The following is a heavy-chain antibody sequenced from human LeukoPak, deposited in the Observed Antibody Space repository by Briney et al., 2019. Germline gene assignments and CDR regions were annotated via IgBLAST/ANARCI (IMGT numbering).Heavy chain of an antibody. CDR2: ISSSSSTI. Sequence: GGSLRLSCAASGFTFSSYSMNWARQAPGKGLEWVSYISSSSSTIYYADSVKGRFTISRDNAKNSLYLQMNSLRDEDTAVYYCARGGSGYGDYSYFFGLDVWGQGTTVTVSS. V-gene: IGHV3-48*02. J-gene: IGHJ6*02. CDR3: ARGGSGYGDYSYFFGLDV. CDR1: GFTFSSYS. D-gene: IGHD3-22*01.